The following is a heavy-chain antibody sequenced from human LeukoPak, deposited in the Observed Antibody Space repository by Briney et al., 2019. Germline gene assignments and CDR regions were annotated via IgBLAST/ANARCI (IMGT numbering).Heavy chain of an antibody. D-gene: IGHD2-2*01. CDR1: GFTFSSYW. J-gene: IGHJ4*02. V-gene: IGHV3-7*01. CDR2: INQDGSEK. CDR3: ARDQGWSTRIVVVVPAAYEVDY. Sequence: GGSLRLSCAASGFTFSSYWMSWVRQAPGKGLEWVANINQDGSEKYYVDSVKGRFTISRDNSKNTLYLQMNSLRAEDTAVYYCARDQGWSTRIVVVVPAAYEVDYWGQGTLVTVSS.